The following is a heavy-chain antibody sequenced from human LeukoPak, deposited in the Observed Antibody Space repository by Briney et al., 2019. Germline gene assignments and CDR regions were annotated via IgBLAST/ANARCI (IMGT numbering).Heavy chain of an antibody. Sequence: ASVKVSCKASGYTFTSYYMHWVRQAPGLGLEWMGIINPSGGSTSYAQKFQGRVTMTRDMSTSTVYMELSSLRSEDTAVYYCARGYYYDSSGRADGAFDIWGQGTMVTVSS. CDR3: ARGYYYDSSGRADGAFDI. D-gene: IGHD3-22*01. CDR1: GYTFTSYY. J-gene: IGHJ3*02. V-gene: IGHV1-46*01. CDR2: INPSGGST.